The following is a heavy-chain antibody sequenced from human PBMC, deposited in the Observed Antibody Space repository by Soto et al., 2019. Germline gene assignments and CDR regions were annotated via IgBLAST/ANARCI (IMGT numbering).Heavy chain of an antibody. CDR2: INHSGST. CDR3: ARLDGDYDGNGYYRRGMDV. J-gene: IGHJ6*02. V-gene: IGHV4-34*01. D-gene: IGHD3-22*01. CDR1: GGSFSGYY. Sequence: SETLSLTCAVYGGSFSGYYWSWIRQPPGKGLEWIGEINHSGSTNYNPSLKSRVSISLDRSKNQFSLKLSSVTAADTAVYFCARLDGDYDGNGYYRRGMDVWGRGATVTVSS.